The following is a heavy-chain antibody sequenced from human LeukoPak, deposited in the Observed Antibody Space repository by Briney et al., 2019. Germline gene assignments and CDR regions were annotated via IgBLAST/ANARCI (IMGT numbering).Heavy chain of an antibody. CDR1: GYTFTSYD. V-gene: IGHV1-8*01. CDR3: ARVPRRGERFDP. J-gene: IGHJ5*02. Sequence: GASVKVSCKAAGYTFTSYDVNWDRQATGQGLEWMGWMNPISGDTGYALKFQGRVTMSRNTSISTAYMELGSLRSEDTAVYYCARVPRRGERFDPWGQGTLVTVSS. D-gene: IGHD3-10*01. CDR2: MNPISGDT.